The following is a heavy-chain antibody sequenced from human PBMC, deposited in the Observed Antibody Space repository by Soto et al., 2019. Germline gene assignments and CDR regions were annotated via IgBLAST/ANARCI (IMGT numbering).Heavy chain of an antibody. CDR1: GYTFTSYY. Sequence: EASVKVSCKASGYTFTSYYMQWVRQAPGQGLELMGIINPSGGSTSYAQKFQGRVTMTRDTSTSTVYMELSSLRSEDTAVYYCARDRGRRYYDSSGYYPYYFDYWGQGTLVTVYS. J-gene: IGHJ4*02. D-gene: IGHD3-22*01. CDR3: ARDRGRRYYDSSGYYPYYFDY. CDR2: INPSGGST. V-gene: IGHV1-46*01.